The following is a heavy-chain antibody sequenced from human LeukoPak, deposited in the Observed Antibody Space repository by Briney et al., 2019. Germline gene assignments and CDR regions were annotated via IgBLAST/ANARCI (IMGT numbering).Heavy chain of an antibody. CDR3: AKKVGLVSAPLYYFDV. CDR2: ISGPAGSW. Sequence: PGGSLRLSCAASGFTFSNYAMSWVRQAPGKGLEWVSAISGPAGSWGYADVVKGRFTISRDNSKDTLFLQMNSLSPEDTAIYYCAKKVGLVSAPLYYFDVWGQGTLVTVSS. J-gene: IGHJ4*02. D-gene: IGHD5/OR15-5a*01. V-gene: IGHV3-23*01. CDR1: GFTFSNYA.